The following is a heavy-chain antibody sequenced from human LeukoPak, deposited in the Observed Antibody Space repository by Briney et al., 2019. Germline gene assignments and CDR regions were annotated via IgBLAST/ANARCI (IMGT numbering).Heavy chain of an antibody. CDR3: GRQYCSGGSCYSAFDI. CDR1: RFTFSNYW. J-gene: IGHJ3*02. Sequence: GGSLRLSCAASRFTFSNYWMIWVRQAPGKGLEWVANIKEDGSEKYYVDSVRGRFTISRDNAKNSPYLQMNSLRAEDTAVYYCGRQYCSGGSCYSAFDIWGQGTMVTVSS. D-gene: IGHD2-15*01. CDR2: IKEDGSEK. V-gene: IGHV3-7*04.